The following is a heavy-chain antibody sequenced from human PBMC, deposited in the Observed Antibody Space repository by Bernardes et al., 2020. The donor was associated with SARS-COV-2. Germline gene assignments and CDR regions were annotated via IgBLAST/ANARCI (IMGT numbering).Heavy chain of an antibody. CDR3: AKDLKSSSRGAYFNY. J-gene: IGHJ4*02. D-gene: IGHD6-6*01. Sequence: GGSLRLSCAASEFTFSSYAMNWVRQAPGKGLEWVSTISGSDGSTYYADSVKGRFTISRDNSRNTLYLQMSSLRAEDTAIYYCAKDLKSSSRGAYFNYWGQGTLVTVSS. CDR1: EFTFSSYA. CDR2: ISGSDGST. V-gene: IGHV3-23*01.